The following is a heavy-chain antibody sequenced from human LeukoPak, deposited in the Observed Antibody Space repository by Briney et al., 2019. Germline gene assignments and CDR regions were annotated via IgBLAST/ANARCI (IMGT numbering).Heavy chain of an antibody. V-gene: IGHV3-9*01. Sequence: GGSLRLSCAVSGFTFDNFAMHWVRQAPGKGLQWVSGINWNNGNIGYADSVKGRFTISRDNAKNSLYLQMNSLRAEDTALYYCAKANSSYAVDYWGQGILVTVSA. CDR2: INWNNGNI. CDR1: GFTFDNFA. J-gene: IGHJ4*02. CDR3: AKANSSYAVDY. D-gene: IGHD3-16*01.